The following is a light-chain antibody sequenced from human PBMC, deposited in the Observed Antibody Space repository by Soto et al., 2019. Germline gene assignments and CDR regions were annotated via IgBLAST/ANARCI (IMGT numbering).Light chain of an antibody. CDR1: QSLVHSDGDTY. J-gene: IGKJ1*01. V-gene: IGKV2-30*02. CDR3: EQGSHWPRT. CDR2: QVS. Sequence: DVVVTQSPLSLPVTLGQSASISCRSSQSLVHSDGDTYLDWFQQRPGQSPRRLIYQVSNRDSGVPERFSGSGSCSDFTLKSSRVEAEDVGVYYCEQGSHWPRTFGQGPKVEIK.